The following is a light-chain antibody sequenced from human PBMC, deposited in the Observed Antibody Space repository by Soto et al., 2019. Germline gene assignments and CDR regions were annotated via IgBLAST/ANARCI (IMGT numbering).Light chain of an antibody. J-gene: IGKJ3*01. CDR1: QTVSSN. V-gene: IGKV3-15*01. CDR2: GAS. Sequence: EILMTQSPATLSVSPGETATLSCRASQTVSSNVAWYQQKRGQAPRLLIYGASTRATGIPARFTGRGSGTEFTLTISSLQSEDFAVYYCQQYDRWVTFGPGTTVDIK. CDR3: QQYDRWVT.